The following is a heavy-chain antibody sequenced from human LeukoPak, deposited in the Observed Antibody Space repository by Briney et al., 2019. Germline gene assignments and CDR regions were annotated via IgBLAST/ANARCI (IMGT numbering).Heavy chain of an antibody. D-gene: IGHD3-3*01. CDR3: AILDYDFWSGYYTDYYYGMDV. V-gene: IGHV1-18*01. CDR2: ISAYNGNT. J-gene: IGHJ6*02. Sequence: ASVKVSCKASGYTFTSYGISWVRQAPGQGLESMGWISAYNGNTNYAQKLQGRVTMTTDTSTSTAYMELRSLRSDDTAVYYCAILDYDFWSGYYTDYYYGMDVWGQGTTVTVSS. CDR1: GYTFTSYG.